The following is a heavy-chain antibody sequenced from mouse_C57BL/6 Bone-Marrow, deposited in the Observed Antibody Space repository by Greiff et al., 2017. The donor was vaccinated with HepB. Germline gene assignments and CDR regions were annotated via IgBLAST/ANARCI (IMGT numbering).Heavy chain of an antibody. CDR3: ASPAY. Sequence: EVKLVESGGDLVKPGGSLKLSCAASGFTFSSYGMSWVRQTPDKRLEWVATISSGGSYTYYPDSVKGRFTISRDNAKNTLYLQMSSLKSEDTAMYYCASPAYWGQGTLVTVSA. CDR2: ISSGGSYT. CDR1: GFTFSSYG. V-gene: IGHV5-6*01. J-gene: IGHJ3*01.